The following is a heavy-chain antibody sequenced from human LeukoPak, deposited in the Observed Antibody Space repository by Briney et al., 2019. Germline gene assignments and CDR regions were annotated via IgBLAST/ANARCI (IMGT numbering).Heavy chain of an antibody. V-gene: IGHV4-38-2*02. J-gene: IGHJ3*02. Sequence: SETLSLTCTVSGYSISSGYYWGWIRQPPGKGLEWIGRIYTSGSTNYNPSLKRRVTMSVDTSKNHFSLKLSSVTAADTAVYYCARDQYYYDRSGYYAFDIWGQGTMVTVSS. CDR2: IYTSGST. D-gene: IGHD3-22*01. CDR1: GYSISSGYY. CDR3: ARDQYYYDRSGYYAFDI.